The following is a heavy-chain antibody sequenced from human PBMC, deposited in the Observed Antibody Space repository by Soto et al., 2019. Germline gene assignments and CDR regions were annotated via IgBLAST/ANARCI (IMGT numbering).Heavy chain of an antibody. Sequence: EVQLVESGGGLVQPGGSLRVSCVASGFTFSSYALNWVRQAPGKGLEWVSYISVGGGSIFYADSVKGRFTISRGDATNSLYLQMNSLRDEDTAVYYCVRDHRWDVDFWGQGTMVTVSS. CDR3: VRDHRWDVDF. CDR1: GFTFSSYA. D-gene: IGHD1-26*01. V-gene: IGHV3-48*02. CDR2: ISVGGGSI. J-gene: IGHJ3*01.